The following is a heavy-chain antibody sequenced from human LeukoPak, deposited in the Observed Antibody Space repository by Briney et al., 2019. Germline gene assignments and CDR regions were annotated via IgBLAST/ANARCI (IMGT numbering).Heavy chain of an antibody. V-gene: IGHV3-48*01. Sequence: GGSLRLSCAASGFTFSSYTMNWVRQAPGKGLEWVSYISSSSTNIYYADSVKGRFTISRDNAKNSLYLQMNSLRAEDTAMYYCARVGDDYGDYPIDYWGQGTLVTVSS. CDR2: ISSSSTNI. CDR3: ARVGDDYGDYPIDY. D-gene: IGHD4-17*01. CDR1: GFTFSSYT. J-gene: IGHJ4*02.